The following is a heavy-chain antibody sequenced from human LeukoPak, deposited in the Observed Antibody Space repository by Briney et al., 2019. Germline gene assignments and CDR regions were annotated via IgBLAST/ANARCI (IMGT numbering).Heavy chain of an antibody. Sequence: SETLSLTCSFSGYSLSSGYYWGWIRQPPGQGLEWIGNIYHSGSTYYNPSLKSRVTISVDTSKNQFSLKVTSVTAADTAVYYCARDKFSYSGSYPWLDAFDIWGQGTMVTVSS. CDR2: IYHSGST. J-gene: IGHJ3*02. V-gene: IGHV4-38-2*02. D-gene: IGHD1-26*01. CDR3: ARDKFSYSGSYPWLDAFDI. CDR1: GYSLSSGYY.